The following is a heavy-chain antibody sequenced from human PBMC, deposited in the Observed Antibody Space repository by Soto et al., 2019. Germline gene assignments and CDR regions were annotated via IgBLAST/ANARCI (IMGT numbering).Heavy chain of an antibody. CDR1: GFTFSSYW. Sequence: GGSLRLSCAASGFTFSSYWMSWVRQAPGKGLEWVANIKQDGSEKYYVDSVKGRFTISRDNAKNSLYLQMNSLRAEDTAVYYCARGVAATVWYYYGMDVWGQGXTVTVYS. J-gene: IGHJ6*02. CDR3: ARGVAATVWYYYGMDV. V-gene: IGHV3-7*03. CDR2: IKQDGSEK. D-gene: IGHD2-15*01.